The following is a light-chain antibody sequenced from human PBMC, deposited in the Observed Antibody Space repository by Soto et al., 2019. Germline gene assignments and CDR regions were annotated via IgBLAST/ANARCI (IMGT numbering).Light chain of an antibody. CDR2: DVT. Sequence: QSALTQPRSVSGSPGQSVTISCTGSRSDVGSYNFVSWYQQQPNKAPKLTIYDVTKRPSGVPHRFSCSKSDNTASLTISGQKAEDEPYYYTCSYGGNYSGVFGAGTKLTVL. CDR1: RSDVGSYNF. CDR3: CSYGGNYSGV. V-gene: IGLV2-11*01. J-gene: IGLJ2*01.